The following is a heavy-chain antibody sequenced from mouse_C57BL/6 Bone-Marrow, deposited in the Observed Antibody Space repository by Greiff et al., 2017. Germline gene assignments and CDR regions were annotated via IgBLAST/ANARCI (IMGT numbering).Heavy chain of an antibody. CDR2: IDPSDSYT. CDR3: ARPHYYGSSYGYFDV. Sequence: QVQLQQPGAELVRPGTSVKLSCKASGYTFTSYWMHWVKQRPGQGLEWIGVIDPSDSYTKYNQKFKGKATLTVDTSSSTAYMQLSSLTSEDSAVYYCARPHYYGSSYGYFDVWGTGTTVTVSS. J-gene: IGHJ1*03. CDR1: GYTFTSYW. D-gene: IGHD1-1*01. V-gene: IGHV1-59*01.